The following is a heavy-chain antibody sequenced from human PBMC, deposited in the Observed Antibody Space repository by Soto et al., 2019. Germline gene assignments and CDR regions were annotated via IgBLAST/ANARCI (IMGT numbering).Heavy chain of an antibody. D-gene: IGHD6-25*01. CDR1: GYTFTIYG. J-gene: IGHJ4*02. CDR3: ARDDDSSGLGY. Sequence: XVKVSCKASGYTFTIYGISWVRQAPGQGLEWMGWXSAYNXNTNYEKKLQXXVTMTKDXXKSKAYMEMRSLRSDDTPVYYCARDDDSSGLGYWGQGTLVTVSS. V-gene: IGHV1-18*01. CDR2: XSAYNXNT.